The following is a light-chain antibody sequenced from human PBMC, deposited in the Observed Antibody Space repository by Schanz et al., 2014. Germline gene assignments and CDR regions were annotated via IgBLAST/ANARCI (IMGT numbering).Light chain of an antibody. J-gene: IGLJ1*01. Sequence: QSALTQPASVSGSPGQSITISCTGTSSDVGIYNFVSWYQQHPGKAPKLMIYDVSNRPSGVSNRFSGSKSGNTASLTISGLQAEDEGDYYCCSYAGSSYVFGTGTKLTVL. CDR3: CSYAGSSYV. V-gene: IGLV2-14*03. CDR1: SSDVGIYNF. CDR2: DVS.